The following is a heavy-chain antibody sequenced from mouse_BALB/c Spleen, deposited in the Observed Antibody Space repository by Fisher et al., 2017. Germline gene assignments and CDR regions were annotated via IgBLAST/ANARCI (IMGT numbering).Heavy chain of an antibody. J-gene: IGHJ4*01. V-gene: IGHV5-9-1*01. Sequence: RFTISRDNARNILYLQMTSLRSEDTAMYYCARYAMDYWGQGTSVTVSS. CDR3: ARYAMDY.